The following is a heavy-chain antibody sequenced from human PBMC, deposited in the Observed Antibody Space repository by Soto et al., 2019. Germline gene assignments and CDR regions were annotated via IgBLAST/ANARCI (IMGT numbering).Heavy chain of an antibody. D-gene: IGHD2-2*01. CDR1: GFTFSNSG. Sequence: EVQLVESGGGLVTPGGSLRLSCAASGFTFSNSGMNWVRQAPGKGLEWVSSISSSSSYMYYADSVKGRFTISRDNAKNSLYLQMNSLRAEDTAVYYCARDCSSTSCYGGHFDYWGQGTLVTVSS. J-gene: IGHJ4*02. V-gene: IGHV3-21*01. CDR2: ISSSSSYM. CDR3: ARDCSSTSCYGGHFDY.